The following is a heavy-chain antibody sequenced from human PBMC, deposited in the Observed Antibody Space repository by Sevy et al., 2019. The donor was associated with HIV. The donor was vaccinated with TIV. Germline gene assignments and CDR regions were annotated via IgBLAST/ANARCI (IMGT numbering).Heavy chain of an antibody. Sequence: GGSLRLSCAASGFTLSRYDMHWVRQITGKGLEWVSTIGTAADTYYPGSVKGRFTISRENAKNSLFLQMNSVRAEDTALYYCTRVHSGGYPFDYWGQGSLVTVSS. D-gene: IGHD3-22*01. J-gene: IGHJ4*02. V-gene: IGHV3-13*01. CDR1: GFTLSRYD. CDR3: TRVHSGGYPFDY. CDR2: IGTAADT.